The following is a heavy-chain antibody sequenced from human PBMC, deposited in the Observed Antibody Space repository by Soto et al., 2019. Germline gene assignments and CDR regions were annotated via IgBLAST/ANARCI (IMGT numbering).Heavy chain of an antibody. J-gene: IGHJ5*02. CDR2: ISACNGDT. Sequence: ASVKVSCKASGYTFTSYGISWVRQAPGQGLEWMGWISACNGDTNYSQKLQGRVTITRDTSTSTAYMELSSLRSEDTAVYYGVPLTVPGPWAQGTLVTVSS. V-gene: IGHV1-18*01. CDR1: GYTFTSYG. D-gene: IGHD6-19*01. CDR3: VPLTVPGP.